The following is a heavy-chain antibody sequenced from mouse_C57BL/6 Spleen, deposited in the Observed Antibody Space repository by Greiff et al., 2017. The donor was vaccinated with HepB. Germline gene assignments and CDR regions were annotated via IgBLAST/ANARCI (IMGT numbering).Heavy chain of an antibody. CDR2: IYPSDSET. V-gene: IGHV1-61*01. J-gene: IGHJ3*01. CDR3: ARSDYGSWFAY. D-gene: IGHD2-4*01. CDR1: GYTFTSYW. Sequence: QVQLQQPGAELVRPGSSVKLSCKASGYTFTSYWMDWVKQRPGQGLEWIGNIYPSDSETHYNQKFKDKATLTVDKSSSTAYMQLSSLTSEDSAVYYCARSDYGSWFAYLGQGTLVTVSA.